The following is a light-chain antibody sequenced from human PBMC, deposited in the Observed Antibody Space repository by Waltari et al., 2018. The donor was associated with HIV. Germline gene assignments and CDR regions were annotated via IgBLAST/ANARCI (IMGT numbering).Light chain of an antibody. CDR1: SSNIGSYT. J-gene: IGLJ3*02. CDR2: SNN. V-gene: IGLV1-44*01. CDR3: AAWDDSLNGWV. Sequence: QSVLTQPPSASGTPGQRVTISCSGSSSNIGSYTVNWYQQLPGTAPKLLIYSNNQRPSGVPDRVSCCKSGTSASLAISGLQSEDEADYYCAAWDDSLNGWVFGGGTKLTVL.